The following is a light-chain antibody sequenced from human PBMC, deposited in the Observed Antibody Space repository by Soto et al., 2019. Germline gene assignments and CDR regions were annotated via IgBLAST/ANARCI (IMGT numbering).Light chain of an antibody. CDR3: CSYTRSGTLI. CDR2: DVS. CDR1: SSDIGDYNY. V-gene: IGLV2-14*01. J-gene: IGLJ1*01. Sequence: QSALTQPASVSGSPGQAITISCVGTSSDIGDYNYVSGYQQHPGKVPKVIIYDVSNRPSGVSYRFSATKSGNTASLTISGLQAEDEADYYCCSYTRSGTLIFGTGTKVTVL.